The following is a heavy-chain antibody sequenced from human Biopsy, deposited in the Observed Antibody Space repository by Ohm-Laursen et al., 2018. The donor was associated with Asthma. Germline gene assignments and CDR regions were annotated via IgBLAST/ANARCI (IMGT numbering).Heavy chain of an antibody. Sequence: LSLTCAASGFAVSRDHMFWVRQAPGKGLEWVSVIYSGGTLHTADSVRGRFTISRDYSKNTLYLQMHSLRVEDTAVYYCARGDSSGWSHYYFDYWGQGTLVTVSS. CDR2: IYSGGTL. D-gene: IGHD6-19*01. V-gene: IGHV3-53*01. J-gene: IGHJ4*02. CDR1: GFAVSRDH. CDR3: ARGDSSGWSHYYFDY.